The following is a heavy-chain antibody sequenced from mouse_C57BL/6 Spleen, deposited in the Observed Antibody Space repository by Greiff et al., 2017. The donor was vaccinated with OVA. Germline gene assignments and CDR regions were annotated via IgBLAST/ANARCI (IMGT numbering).Heavy chain of an antibody. Sequence: EVQLQQSGPELVKPGASVKISCKASGYTFTDYYMNWVKQSHGKSLEWIGDINPNNGGTSYNQKFKGKATLTVDKSSSTAYMELRSLTSEDSAVYDCARSGDYFDYWGQGTTLTVSS. D-gene: IGHD3-2*02. CDR1: GYTFTDYY. J-gene: IGHJ2*01. V-gene: IGHV1-26*01. CDR3: ARSGDYFDY. CDR2: INPNNGGT.